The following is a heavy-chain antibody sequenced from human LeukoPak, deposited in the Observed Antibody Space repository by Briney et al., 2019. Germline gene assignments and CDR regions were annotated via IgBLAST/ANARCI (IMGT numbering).Heavy chain of an antibody. J-gene: IGHJ4*02. V-gene: IGHV3-23*01. CDR3: ASGSYRLGDY. D-gene: IGHD3-10*01. CDR2: ISGSSDSI. Sequence: GGSLRLSCAASGFTFSTYAMSWVRQAPGKGLEWVSSISGSSDSIYYADAVKGRFTISRDNSKNTLYLQMNILRAEDTAVYYCASGSYRLGDYWGQGTLVTVSS. CDR1: GFTFSTYA.